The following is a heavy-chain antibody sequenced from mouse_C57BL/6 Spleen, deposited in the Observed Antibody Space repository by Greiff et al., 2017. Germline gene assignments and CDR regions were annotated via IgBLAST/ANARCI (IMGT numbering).Heavy chain of an antibody. V-gene: IGHV1-61*01. D-gene: IGHD1-1*01. CDR3: ARRYYGSSLWYFDV. CDR1: GYTFTSYW. CDR2: IYPSDSET. J-gene: IGHJ1*03. Sequence: QVQLQQPGAELVRPGSSVKLSCKASGYTFTSYWMDWVKQRPGQGLEWIGNIYPSDSETHYNQKFKDKATLTVDQSSSPAYMQLSSLTSEDSAVYYCARRYYGSSLWYFDVWGTGTTVTVSS.